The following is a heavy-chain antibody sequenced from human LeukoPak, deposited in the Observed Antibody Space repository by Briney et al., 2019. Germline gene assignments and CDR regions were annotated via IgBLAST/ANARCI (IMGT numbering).Heavy chain of an antibody. J-gene: IGHJ4*02. CDR3: ASSAGLRRPYYFDY. Sequence: GGSLRLSCAASGFTFSSYSMNWVRQAPGKGLEWVSYISSSSSTIYYADSVKGRFTISRDNAKNSLYLQMNSLRAEDTAVYYCASSAGLRRPYYFDYWGQGTLVTVSS. D-gene: IGHD5-12*01. V-gene: IGHV3-48*04. CDR1: GFTFSSYS. CDR2: ISSSSSTI.